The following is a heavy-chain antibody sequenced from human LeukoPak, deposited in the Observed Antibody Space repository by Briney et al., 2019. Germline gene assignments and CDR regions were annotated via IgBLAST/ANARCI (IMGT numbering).Heavy chain of an antibody. J-gene: IGHJ4*02. V-gene: IGHV3-30*04. CDR1: GFTFSSYA. D-gene: IGHD4-17*01. CDR2: ISYDGSNK. Sequence: GRSLRLSCAASGFTFSSYAMHWVRLAPGKGLEWVAVISYDGSNKYYADSVKDRFTISRDNSKNTLYLQMNSLRAEDTAVYYCARDLVGDGALALDYWGQGTLVTVSS. CDR3: ARDLVGDGALALDY.